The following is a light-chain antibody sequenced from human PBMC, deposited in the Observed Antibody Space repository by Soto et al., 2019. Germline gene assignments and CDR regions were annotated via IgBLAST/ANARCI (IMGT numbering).Light chain of an antibody. CDR1: HSVLYSANNRNY. CDR2: CAS. V-gene: IGKV4-1*01. Sequence: DIVLTQSPDSLAVSLGERATINCKSSHSVLYSANNRNYLAWYQKRLGQPPKLLFYCASTRESGVPARFSGSGSGTDFALTLSSLQADDVAVYFCQQYYSAPFTFGGGTKVKLK. J-gene: IGKJ4*01. CDR3: QQYYSAPFT.